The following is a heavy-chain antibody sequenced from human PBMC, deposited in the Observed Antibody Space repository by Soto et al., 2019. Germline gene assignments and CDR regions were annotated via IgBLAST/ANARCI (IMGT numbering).Heavy chain of an antibody. V-gene: IGHV3-30*18. Sequence: QVQLVESGGGVVQPGRSLRLSCAASGFTFSSYGMHWVRQAPGKGLEWVAVISYDGSNKYYADSVKGRFTISRDNSKNTLYLQMNSLRAEDPAVYYCAKDSGDYWGQGTLVTVSS. CDR2: ISYDGSNK. CDR1: GFTFSSYG. J-gene: IGHJ4*02. CDR3: AKDSGDY.